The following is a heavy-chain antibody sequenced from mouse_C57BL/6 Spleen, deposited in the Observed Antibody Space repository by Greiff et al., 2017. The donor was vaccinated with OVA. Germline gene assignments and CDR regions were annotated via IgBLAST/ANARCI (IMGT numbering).Heavy chain of an antibody. Sequence: QVQLQQPGAELVRPGSSVKLSCKASGYTFTSYWMDWVKQRPGQGLEWIGNIYPSDSETHYNQKFKDKATLTVDKSSSTAYMQLSSLTSEDSAVYYCARRGLGSAMDYWGQGTSVTVSS. CDR2: IYPSDSET. CDR3: ARRGLGSAMDY. J-gene: IGHJ4*01. CDR1: GYTFTSYW. V-gene: IGHV1-61*01. D-gene: IGHD3-3*01.